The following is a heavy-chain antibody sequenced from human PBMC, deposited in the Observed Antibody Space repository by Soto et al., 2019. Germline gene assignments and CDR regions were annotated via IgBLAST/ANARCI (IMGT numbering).Heavy chain of an antibody. J-gene: IGHJ4*02. CDR2: IDWDDDK. Sequence: SGPTLVNPTQTLTLTCTFSGFSLRTSGMCVSWIRQPPGKALEWLALIDWDDDKYYSTSLKTRLTISKDTSKNQVVLTMTNMDPVDKATYYCARIRYDYVWGSYRSPFDYWGQGTLVTVSS. CDR1: GFSLRTSGMC. CDR3: ARIRYDYVWGSYRSPFDY. V-gene: IGHV2-70*01. D-gene: IGHD3-16*02.